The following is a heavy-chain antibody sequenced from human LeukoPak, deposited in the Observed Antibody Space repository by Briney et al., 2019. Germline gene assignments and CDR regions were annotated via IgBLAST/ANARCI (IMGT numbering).Heavy chain of an antibody. D-gene: IGHD2-2*01. Sequence: GGSLRLSCVVSGFTFSSYWMSWVRQAPGKGLEWAANIKQDGSEKYYVDSVKGRFTISRDSAKNSLYLQMNSLRAEDTAMYYYARDARSRYCSGSSCYYDWFDSWGQGTLVTVSS. J-gene: IGHJ5*01. V-gene: IGHV3-7*01. CDR1: GFTFSSYW. CDR3: ARDARSRYCSGSSCYYDWFDS. CDR2: IKQDGSEK.